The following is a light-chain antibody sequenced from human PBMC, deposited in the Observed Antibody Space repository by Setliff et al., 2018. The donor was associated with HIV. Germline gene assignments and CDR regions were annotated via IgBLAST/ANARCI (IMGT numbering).Light chain of an antibody. CDR1: SSDVGGYNY. CDR3: SSYTTTSTVV. CDR2: EVS. J-gene: IGLJ2*01. V-gene: IGLV2-14*01. Sequence: SALAQPASVSGSPGQSITISCTGTSSDVGGYNYVSWYQQHPGKAPKLMIYEVSYRPSGISTRFSGSKSGNTASLTISGLQAEDEADYHCSSYTTTSTVVFGGGTKVTVL.